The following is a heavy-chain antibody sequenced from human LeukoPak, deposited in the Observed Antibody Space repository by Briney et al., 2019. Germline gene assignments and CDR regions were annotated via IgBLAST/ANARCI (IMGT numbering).Heavy chain of an antibody. V-gene: IGHV1-18*01. D-gene: IGHD3-22*01. J-gene: IGHJ4*02. CDR1: GYTFTSYG. CDR2: ISAYNGNT. Sequence: ASVKVSCKASGYTFTSYGISWVRQAPGQGLEWMGWISAYNGNTNYAQKLQGRVTMTTDTSTSTAYMELRSLRSDDTAVYYCARLPPPYYYDSSGYYSNPDYWGQGTLVTVSS. CDR3: ARLPPPYYYDSSGYYSNPDY.